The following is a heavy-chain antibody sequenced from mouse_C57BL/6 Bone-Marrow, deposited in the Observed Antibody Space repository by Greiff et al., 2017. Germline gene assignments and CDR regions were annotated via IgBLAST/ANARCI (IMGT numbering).Heavy chain of an antibody. CDR2: ISSGGDYI. V-gene: IGHV5-9-1*02. D-gene: IGHD2-10*01. J-gene: IGHJ3*01. CDR1: GFTFSSYA. Sequence: EVKLMESGEGLVKPGGSLKLSCAASGFTFSSYAMSWVRQTPEKRLEWVAYISSGGDYIYYADTVKGRFTISRDNARNTLYLQMSSLKSEDTAMYYCTRDGLLRFAYWGQGTLVTVSA. CDR3: TRDGLLRFAY.